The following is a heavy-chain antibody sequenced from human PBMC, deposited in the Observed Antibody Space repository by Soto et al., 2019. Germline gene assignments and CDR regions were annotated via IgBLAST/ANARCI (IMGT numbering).Heavy chain of an antibody. CDR1: GYNFINYW. CDR3: VRTARSYYYNEMDV. J-gene: IGHJ6*02. CDR2: IYPGDSDT. V-gene: IGHV5-51*01. Sequence: GESLKISCKGSGYNFINYWIAWVRQMPGRGLEWMGIIYPGDSDTRYSPSFQGQVTISADKSISTAYLQWSSLKASDTAMYYCVRTARSYYYNEMDVWAQRTTDTGSS.